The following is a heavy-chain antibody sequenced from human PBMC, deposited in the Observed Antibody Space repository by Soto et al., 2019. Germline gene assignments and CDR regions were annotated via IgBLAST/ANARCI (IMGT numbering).Heavy chain of an antibody. Sequence: QVQLVQSGAEVKKPGASVMVSCKASGYIFTSYGISWVRQAPGQGLEWMGCITAYNGNTNYAQKFQGRVTIITDTSTTIADMELKSMRSDDTAVYYCARGGVGATSGWFDPWGQGTLVTVSS. J-gene: IGHJ5*02. CDR3: ARGGVGATSGWFDP. CDR2: ITAYNGNT. CDR1: GYIFTSYG. V-gene: IGHV1-18*01. D-gene: IGHD1-26*01.